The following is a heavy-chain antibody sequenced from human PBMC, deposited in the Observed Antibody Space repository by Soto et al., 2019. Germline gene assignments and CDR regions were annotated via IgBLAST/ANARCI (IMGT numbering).Heavy chain of an antibody. CDR1: GGTFSSYA. V-gene: IGHV1-69*01. CDR3: ARGDELGYCTNGVCPPPNRWFDP. D-gene: IGHD2-8*01. CDR2: IIPIFGTA. Sequence: QVQLVQSGAEVKKPGSSVKVSCKASGGTFSSYAISWVRQAPGQGLDWMGGIIPIFGTANYAQKFQGRVTITADESTSTAYMELSSLRSEDTAVYYCARGDELGYCTNGVCPPPNRWFDPWGQGTLVTVSS. J-gene: IGHJ5*02.